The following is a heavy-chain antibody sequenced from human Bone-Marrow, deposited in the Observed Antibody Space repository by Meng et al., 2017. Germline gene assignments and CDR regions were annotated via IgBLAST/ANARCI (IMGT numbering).Heavy chain of an antibody. CDR3: ARDGTWIQLPHENWYFDL. D-gene: IGHD5-18*01. Sequence: SVKVSCKASGGTFSSYAISWVRQAPGQGLEWMGGIIPIFGTANYAQKFQGRVTITTDESTSTAYMELSSLRSEDTAVYYCARDGTWIQLPHENWYFDLWGRGTLVTVSS. CDR1: GGTFSSYA. V-gene: IGHV1-69*05. CDR2: IIPIFGTA. J-gene: IGHJ2*01.